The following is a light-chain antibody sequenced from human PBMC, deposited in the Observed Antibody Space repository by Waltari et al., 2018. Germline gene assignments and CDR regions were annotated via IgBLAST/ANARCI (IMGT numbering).Light chain of an antibody. V-gene: IGKV3-15*01. CDR1: HNVRTN. J-gene: IGKJ1*01. CDR2: GAS. CDR3: QQYDDSSPWT. Sequence: EIVLTQSPATLAVSPGVRVTLSCRASHNVRTNLAWYQQKPGPTPRLLISGASTRALGGPDRFSGGGSGTEVTLTISSLRSEDFAVYYCQQYDDSSPWTFGQGTKVEIK.